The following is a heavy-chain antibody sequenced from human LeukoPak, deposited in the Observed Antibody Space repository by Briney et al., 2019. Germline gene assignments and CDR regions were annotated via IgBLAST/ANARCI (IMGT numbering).Heavy chain of an antibody. D-gene: IGHD4-11*01. V-gene: IGHV3-7*01. CDR2: IKQDGSEE. CDR1: GFTFSIYW. Sequence: AGGSLRLSCAASGFTFSIYWMSWVRQAPGKGLEWVANIKQDGSEEYYVDSVKGRFTIPRDNAKNSLYLQMNSLRAEDTAVYYCARASNYGGGFDYWGQGTLVTVSS. CDR3: ARASNYGGGFDY. J-gene: IGHJ4*02.